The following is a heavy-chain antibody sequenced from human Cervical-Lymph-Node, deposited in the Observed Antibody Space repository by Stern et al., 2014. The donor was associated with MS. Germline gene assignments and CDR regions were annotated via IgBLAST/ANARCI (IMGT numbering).Heavy chain of an antibody. CDR1: GFTFRSYG. V-gene: IGHV3-33*01. CDR3: ARDTVAMLYYFDY. J-gene: IGHJ4*02. Sequence: VQLVESGGGVVQPGRSLRLSCAASGFTFRSYGMHWVRQAPGRGLEWVAVIWNDGSVKYYADSVKGRFTISRDNSKNTLFLQMDSLRAEDTAVYYCARDTVAMLYYFDYWGQGTPVTVSA. CDR2: IWNDGSVK. D-gene: IGHD2-8*01.